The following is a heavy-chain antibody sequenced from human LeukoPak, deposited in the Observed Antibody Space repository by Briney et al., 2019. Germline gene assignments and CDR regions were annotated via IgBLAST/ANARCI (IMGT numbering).Heavy chain of an antibody. J-gene: IGHJ4*02. Sequence: GGSLRLSCAASGFTFSSYWMSWVRQAPGKGLEWVSYISSSGSTIYYADSVKGRFTISRDNAKNSLYLQMNSLRAEDTAVYYCARVPTDDYYDSSGYHNDYWGQGTLVTVSS. CDR2: ISSSGSTI. V-gene: IGHV3-11*04. D-gene: IGHD3-22*01. CDR3: ARVPTDDYYDSSGYHNDY. CDR1: GFTFSSYW.